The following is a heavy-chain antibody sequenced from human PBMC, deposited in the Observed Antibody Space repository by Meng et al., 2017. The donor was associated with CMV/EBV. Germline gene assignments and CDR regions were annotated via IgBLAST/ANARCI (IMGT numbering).Heavy chain of an antibody. V-gene: IGHV4-34*01. CDR2: ITHSGST. Sequence: VYCGSFSDYYWSWLRQPPGEGLGWIREITHSGSTNYNPSLKSRVTISVDTSKNQFSLKLSSVTAADTAVYYCAGFTFGGVIVRWFDPWGQGTLVTVSS. J-gene: IGHJ5*02. D-gene: IGHD3-16*02. CDR1: CGSFSDYY. CDR3: AGFTFGGVIVRWFDP.